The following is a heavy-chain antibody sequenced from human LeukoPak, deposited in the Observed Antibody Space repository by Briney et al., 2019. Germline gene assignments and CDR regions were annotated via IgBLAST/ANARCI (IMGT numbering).Heavy chain of an antibody. CDR2: ISSNGGST. CDR3: VKDERYCSGGSCGPDAFDI. D-gene: IGHD2-15*01. J-gene: IGHJ3*02. Sequence: AGGSLRLSCSASGFTFSSYAMHWVRQAPGKGLEYVSAISSNGGSTYYADSVKGRFTISRDNSKNTLYLQMSSLRAEDTAVYYCVKDERYCSGGSCGPDAFDIWGQGTMVTVSS. CDR1: GFTFSSYA. V-gene: IGHV3-64D*09.